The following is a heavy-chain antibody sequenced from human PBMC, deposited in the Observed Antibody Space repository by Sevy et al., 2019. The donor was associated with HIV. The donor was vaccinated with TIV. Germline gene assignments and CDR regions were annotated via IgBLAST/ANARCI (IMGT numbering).Heavy chain of an antibody. V-gene: IGHV3-30*18. J-gene: IGHJ6*02. Sequence: GGSLRLSCAASGFTFSSYDMHWVRQAPGKGLEWVALISYDGSNKYYAESVKGRFTISRDNSKNTLNLQMNSLRAEDTAVYYCAKDSYYCSGGNCYTPYYYMDVWGQGTTVTVSS. CDR2: ISYDGSNK. CDR1: GFTFSSYD. D-gene: IGHD2-15*01. CDR3: AKDSYYCSGGNCYTPYYYMDV.